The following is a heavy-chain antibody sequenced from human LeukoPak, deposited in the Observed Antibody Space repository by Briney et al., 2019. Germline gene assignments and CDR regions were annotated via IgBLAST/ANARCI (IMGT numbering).Heavy chain of an antibody. D-gene: IGHD1-26*01. CDR2: ISTTSYYI. V-gene: IGHV3-21*01. J-gene: IGHJ4*02. CDR3: ARDASGSSTGLIDS. Sequence: PGGSLRLSCVASGFTLRSYGMNWVRQAPGKGLEWVSYISTTSYYIYYVDSVKGRFTISRDDAKNSLYLQMNSLRAEDTAVYYCARDASGSSTGLIDSWGQGTLVTVSS. CDR1: GFTLRSYG.